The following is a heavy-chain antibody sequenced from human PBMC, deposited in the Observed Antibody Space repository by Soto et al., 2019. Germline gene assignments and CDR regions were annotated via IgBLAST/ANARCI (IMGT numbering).Heavy chain of an antibody. CDR1: GFTFTSSA. V-gene: IGHV1-58*02. D-gene: IGHD2-15*01. J-gene: IGHJ6*02. Sequence: QMQLVQSGPEVKKPGTSVKVSCKASGFTFTSSAMQWVRQARGQRLEWIGWIVVGSGNTNYAQKFQERVTXXRXMXXSTAYMELSSLRSEDTAVYYCAAEGVVVAANGMDVWGQGTTVTVSS. CDR2: IVVGSGNT. CDR3: AAEGVVVAANGMDV.